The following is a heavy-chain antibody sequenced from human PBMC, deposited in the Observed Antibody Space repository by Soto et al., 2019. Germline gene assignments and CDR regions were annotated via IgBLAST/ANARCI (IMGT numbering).Heavy chain of an antibody. CDR2: ISYDGSNK. J-gene: IGHJ4*02. D-gene: IGHD6-19*01. V-gene: IGHV3-30*18. CDR3: AKDRDLAVAGTLDY. CDR1: GFTFSSYC. Sequence: SGGSLRLSCAAPGFTFSSYCMHWVRQAPGKGLEWVAVISYDGSNKYYADSVKGRFTISRDNSKNTLYLQMNSLRAEDTAVYYCAKDRDLAVAGTLDYWGQGTLVTVSS.